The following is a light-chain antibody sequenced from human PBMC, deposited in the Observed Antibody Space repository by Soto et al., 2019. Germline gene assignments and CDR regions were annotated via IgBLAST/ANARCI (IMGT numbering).Light chain of an antibody. CDR2: GAS. CDR1: QSISSN. Sequence: EIVMTQSPATLSVSPGERATLSCRASQSISSNLAWYQQKPGQPPRLLIYGASTRATGIPTRFSGSGSGTEFTLTISSLQSEDFAVYYCQQYNNWPIYTFGQGTKLEIK. V-gene: IGKV3-15*01. J-gene: IGKJ2*01. CDR3: QQYNNWPIYT.